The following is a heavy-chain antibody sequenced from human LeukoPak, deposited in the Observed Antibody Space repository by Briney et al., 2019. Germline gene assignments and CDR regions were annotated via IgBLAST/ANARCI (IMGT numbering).Heavy chain of an antibody. CDR3: AREHYDYVWGSYRPYYFDY. J-gene: IGHJ4*02. CDR1: GFTFSNYW. D-gene: IGHD3-16*02. CDR2: IKEDGSET. Sequence: GGSLRLSCAASGFTFSNYWMRWVRQAPGKGPEWVANIKEDGSETYYVDSVKGRFTISRDNAKNSLFLQMNSLRAEDTAVYYCAREHYDYVWGSYRPYYFDYWGQGTLVTVSS. V-gene: IGHV3-7*01.